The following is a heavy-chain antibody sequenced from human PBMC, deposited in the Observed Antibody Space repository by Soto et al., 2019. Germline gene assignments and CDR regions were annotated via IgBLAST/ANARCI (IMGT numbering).Heavy chain of an antibody. J-gene: IGHJ6*04. D-gene: IGHD6-13*01. CDR2: IYHSGST. CDR3: ARSYSSSLYSYGMDV. V-gene: IGHV4-4*02. CDR1: GGSISSSNW. Sequence: QVQLQESGPGLVKPSGTLSLTCAVSGGSISSSNWWSWVRQPPGKGLEWIGEIYHSGSTNYNPSLTSRVTNSVDKSKIQYSLKLSSVTAADTDVYDCARSYSSSLYSYGMDVWGEGTKVIVSS.